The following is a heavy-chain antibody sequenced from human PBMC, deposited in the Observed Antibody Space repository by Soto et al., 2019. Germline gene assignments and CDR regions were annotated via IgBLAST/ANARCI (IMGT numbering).Heavy chain of an antibody. CDR3: ARDEGVLRFLEGLPDEGYYYYGMDV. Sequence: QVPLVQSGAEVKKPGASVTVSCKASGYTFTSYGISWVRQAPGQGLEWMGWISAYNGNTNYAQKLQGRVTMTTDTSTSTVYMELRSLISDDTAVYYCARDEGVLRFLEGLPDEGYYYYGMDVWGQGTTVTVSS. V-gene: IGHV1-18*01. CDR1: GYTFTSYG. CDR2: ISAYNGNT. J-gene: IGHJ6*02. D-gene: IGHD3-3*01.